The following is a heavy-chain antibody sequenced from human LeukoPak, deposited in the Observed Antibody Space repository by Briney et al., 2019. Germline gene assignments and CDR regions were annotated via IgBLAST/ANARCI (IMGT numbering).Heavy chain of an antibody. CDR1: GFTFSSHM. CDR2: ISYDGRKK. J-gene: IGHJ6*02. CDR3: ARVVSRLEGLGSNIAWPYYYYEVDV. V-gene: IGHV3-30*03. Sequence: GRSLRLSCAASGFTFSSHMMHWVRQAPAKGLEWVAVISYDGRKKYYGDSVKGRFTISRDNSKNTLYLQMNSLRPGDTAVFYCARVVSRLEGLGSNIAWPYYYYEVDVWGQGTTVTVSS. D-gene: IGHD3-3*01.